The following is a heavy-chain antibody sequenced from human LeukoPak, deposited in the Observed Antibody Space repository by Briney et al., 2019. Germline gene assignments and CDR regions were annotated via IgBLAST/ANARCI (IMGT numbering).Heavy chain of an antibody. CDR2: IYSGGST. J-gene: IGHJ3*02. V-gene: IGHV3-66*02. CDR1: GFTVSSNY. CDR3: ARDHLARPGFAFDI. Sequence: GGSLRLSXAASGFTVSSNYMSWVRQAPGKGLEWVSVIYSGGSTYYADSVKGRFTISRDNSKNTLYLQMNSLRAEDTAVYYCARDHLARPGFAFDIWGHGTMVTVSS.